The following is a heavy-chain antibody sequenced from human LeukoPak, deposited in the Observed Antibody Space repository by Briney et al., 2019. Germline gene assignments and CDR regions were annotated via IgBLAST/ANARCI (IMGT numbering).Heavy chain of an antibody. CDR3: ARLGTIFGVVIDS. CDR2: IYPGDSDT. V-gene: IGHV5-51*01. J-gene: IGHJ4*02. D-gene: IGHD3-3*01. Sequence: GESLKISCKGSGYSFTSYWIGWVRQMPGEGLEWMGIIYPGDSDTRYSPSFQGQVTISADKSISTAYLQWSSLEASDTAMYYCARLGTIFGVVIDSWGQGTLVTVSS. CDR1: GYSFTSYW.